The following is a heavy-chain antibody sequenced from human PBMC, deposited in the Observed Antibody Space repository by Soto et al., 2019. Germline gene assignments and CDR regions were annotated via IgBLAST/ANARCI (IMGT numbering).Heavy chain of an antibody. CDR3: ARDGNSDILTGYITE. V-gene: IGHV3-21*06. J-gene: IGHJ4*02. D-gene: IGHD3-9*01. Sequence: PGGSLRLSCTASGFAFSSYTMNWVRQAPGKGLEWISSISSVSMSIYYADSVKGRFTISRDNAENSLFLQMNSLRAEDTAVYYCARDGNSDILTGYITEWGQGTLVTVSS. CDR2: ISSVSMSI. CDR1: GFAFSSYT.